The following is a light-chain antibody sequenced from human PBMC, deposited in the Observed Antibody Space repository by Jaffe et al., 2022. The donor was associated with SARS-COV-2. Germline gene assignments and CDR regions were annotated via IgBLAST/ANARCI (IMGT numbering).Light chain of an antibody. V-gene: IGKV3-20*01. CDR2: GAS. CDR1: QSISSNY. CDR3: QQYGSSPT. J-gene: IGKJ1*01. Sequence: EIVLTQSPGTLSLSPGERATLSCRAGQSISSNYLAWYQQKPGQAPRLLIYGASSRATGIPDRFSGSESETDFTLSISRLEPEDFAVYYCQQYGSSPTFGQGTRVEIK.